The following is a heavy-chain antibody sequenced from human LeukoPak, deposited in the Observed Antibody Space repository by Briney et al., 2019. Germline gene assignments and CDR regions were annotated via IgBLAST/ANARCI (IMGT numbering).Heavy chain of an antibody. CDR3: ARQQGHYYYYYYMDV. CDR1: GYTFTSYG. V-gene: IGHV1-18*01. J-gene: IGHJ6*03. Sequence: ASVKVSCKASGYTFTSYGISWVRQAPGQGLEWMGWISAYNGNTNYAQKLQGRVTMTTDTSTSTAYMELRSLRSDDTAVYYCARQQGHYYYYYYMDVWGKGTTVTVSS. D-gene: IGHD6-13*01. CDR2: ISAYNGNT.